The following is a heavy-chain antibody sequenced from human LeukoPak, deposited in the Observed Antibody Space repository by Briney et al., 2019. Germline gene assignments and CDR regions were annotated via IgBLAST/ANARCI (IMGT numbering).Heavy chain of an antibody. CDR1: GFTFSSYG. Sequence: PGGSLRLSCAASGFTFSSYGMNWVRQAPGKGLEWVSYISSSGSTIYYADSVKGRFTISRDNAKNSLYLQMNSLRAEDTAVYYCARDPSRSGSYFDYWGQGTLVTVSS. J-gene: IGHJ4*02. V-gene: IGHV3-48*03. CDR3: ARDPSRSGSYFDY. CDR2: ISSSGSTI. D-gene: IGHD1-26*01.